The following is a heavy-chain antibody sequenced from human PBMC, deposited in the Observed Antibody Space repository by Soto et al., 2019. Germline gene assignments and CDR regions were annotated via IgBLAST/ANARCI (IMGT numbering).Heavy chain of an antibody. CDR2: INAYNGNT. V-gene: IGHV1-18*01. J-gene: IGHJ4*02. CDR3: AHLMVMYKGCDF. CDR1: GYSFTHHE. Sequence: ASVKVSCKASGYSFTHHEISWERQAPGQGLEWMGWINAYNGNTNYAQKFQGRVTMTTDTSTTTAYMELRSLRSDDTAVYFCAHLMVMYKGCDFWGQGTLLIV. D-gene: IGHD2-8*02.